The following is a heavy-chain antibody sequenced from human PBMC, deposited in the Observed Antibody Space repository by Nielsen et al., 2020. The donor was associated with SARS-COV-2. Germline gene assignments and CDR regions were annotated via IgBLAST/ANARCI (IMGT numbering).Heavy chain of an antibody. D-gene: IGHD2-2*01. Sequence: WVRQAPGQGLEWMGWINTNTGNPTYAQGFTGRFVFSLDTSVSTTYLQISSLKAEDTAVYYCAPGMGYCSSTTCKVDSDMDVWGQGTTVTVSS. CDR3: APGMGYCSSTTCKVDSDMDV. J-gene: IGHJ6*02. CDR2: INTNTGNP. V-gene: IGHV7-4-1*02.